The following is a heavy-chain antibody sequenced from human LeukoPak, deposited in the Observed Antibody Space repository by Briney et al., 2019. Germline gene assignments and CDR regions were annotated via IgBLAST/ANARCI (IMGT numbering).Heavy chain of an antibody. CDR3: ASVLRFLEWLLFDY. V-gene: IGHV4-30-4*08. D-gene: IGHD3-3*01. CDR2: IYYSGST. Sequence: PSQTLSLTCTVSGGSISSGDYYWSWLRQPPGKGLEWIGYIYYSGSTYYNPSLKSRVTISVDTSKNQFSLKLSSVTAADTAVYYCASVLRFLEWLLFDYWGQGTLVTVSS. J-gene: IGHJ4*02. CDR1: GGSISSGDYY.